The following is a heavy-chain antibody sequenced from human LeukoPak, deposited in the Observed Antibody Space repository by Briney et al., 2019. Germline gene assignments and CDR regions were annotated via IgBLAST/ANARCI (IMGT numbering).Heavy chain of an antibody. Sequence: TGGSLRLSCAASGFTFSSYWMHWVRQAPGKGLVWVSRINSDGSSTSYADSVKGRFTISRDNAKDTLYLQMNSLRAEDTAAYYCARPNDFWSGYYNYWGQGTLVTVSS. CDR3: ARPNDFWSGYYNY. J-gene: IGHJ4*02. D-gene: IGHD3-3*01. CDR1: GFTFSSYW. V-gene: IGHV3-74*01. CDR2: INSDGSST.